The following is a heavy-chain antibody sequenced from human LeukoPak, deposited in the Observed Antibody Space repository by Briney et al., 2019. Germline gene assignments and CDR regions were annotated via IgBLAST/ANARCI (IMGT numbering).Heavy chain of an antibody. J-gene: IGHJ3*02. Sequence: GESLKISCPGSGYSFTSYCIGWVRQMPGKGLEWMGIIYPGDSDTRYSPSFQGQVTISADKSISTAYLQWSSLRASDTAMYYCARRVAGSYHDAFDIWGQGTMVTVSS. CDR1: GYSFTSYC. D-gene: IGHD1-26*01. CDR3: ARRVAGSYHDAFDI. CDR2: IYPGDSDT. V-gene: IGHV5-51*01.